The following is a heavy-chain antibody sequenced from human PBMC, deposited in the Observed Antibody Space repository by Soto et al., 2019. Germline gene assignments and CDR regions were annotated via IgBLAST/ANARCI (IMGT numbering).Heavy chain of an antibody. CDR3: VTGQQLDH. CDR1: GFTFSSYA. Sequence: EVELLESGGGSVQPGGSLRLSCAASGFTFSSYAMSWVRQAPGRGLEWVSKITGSGDSTYYVDSVKGRFTSSRDNSKNTLYLQMNSLSAEDTAVYYCVTGQQLDHWGQGTLVTVSS. D-gene: IGHD1-1*01. V-gene: IGHV3-23*01. J-gene: IGHJ4*02. CDR2: ITGSGDST.